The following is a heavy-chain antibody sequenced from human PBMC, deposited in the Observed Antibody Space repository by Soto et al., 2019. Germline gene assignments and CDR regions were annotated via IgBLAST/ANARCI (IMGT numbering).Heavy chain of an antibody. CDR3: ARALGQYCSSTSCYAFDI. D-gene: IGHD2-2*01. CDR1: GDSVSSNSAA. J-gene: IGHJ3*02. CDR2: TYYRSKWYN. V-gene: IGHV6-1*01. Sequence: QTLSLTCAISGDSVSSNSAAWNWIRQSPSRGLEWLGRTYYRSKWYNDYAVSVKSRITINPDTSKNQFSLQLNSVTPEDTAVYYCARALGQYCSSTSCYAFDIWGQGTMVTISS.